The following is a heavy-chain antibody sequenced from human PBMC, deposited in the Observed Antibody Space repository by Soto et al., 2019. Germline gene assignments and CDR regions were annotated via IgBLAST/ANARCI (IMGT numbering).Heavy chain of an antibody. D-gene: IGHD3-22*01. CDR3: ARVYYDSRGYYSPDV. J-gene: IGHJ6*02. CDR2: ISTHNGNT. CDR1: GYTFINYG. Sequence: AAVNVSCKASGYTFINYGVTWVRHAPGQGLEWMGWISTHNGNTNYAQKLQGRVTMTTDTSTSTAYMDLRSLRSDDTAVYYCARVYYDSRGYYSPDVWGQGTTVTVSS. V-gene: IGHV1-18*01.